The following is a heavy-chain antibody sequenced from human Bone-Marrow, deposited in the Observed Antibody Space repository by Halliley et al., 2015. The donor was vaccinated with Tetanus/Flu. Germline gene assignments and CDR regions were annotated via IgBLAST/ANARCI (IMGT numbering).Heavy chain of an antibody. CDR1: GGSISGYF. D-gene: IGHD3-10*01. V-gene: IGHV4-59*08. Sequence: TLSLTCTVSGGSISGYFWSWFRLPPGGGLEWIGYILYSGSTNYNPSLKGRVTISVDTSKNQFSLKLTSVTAADTAVYYCARGNYHASWWFDSWGRGTLVTVSS. CDR2: ILYSGST. J-gene: IGHJ5*01. CDR3: ARGNYHASWWFDS.